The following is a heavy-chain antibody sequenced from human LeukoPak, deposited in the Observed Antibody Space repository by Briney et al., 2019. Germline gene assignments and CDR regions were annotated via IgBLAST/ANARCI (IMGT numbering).Heavy chain of an antibody. Sequence: ASVKVSCKASGYTFTSYGISWVRQAPGQGLEWMEWISAYNGNTNYAQKLQGRVTMTTDTSTRTAYMELRSLRSDDTAVYYCARDLWGLTNFDYWGQGTLVTVSS. CDR3: ARDLWGLTNFDY. J-gene: IGHJ4*02. V-gene: IGHV1-18*01. CDR2: ISAYNGNT. D-gene: IGHD3-10*01. CDR1: GYTFTSYG.